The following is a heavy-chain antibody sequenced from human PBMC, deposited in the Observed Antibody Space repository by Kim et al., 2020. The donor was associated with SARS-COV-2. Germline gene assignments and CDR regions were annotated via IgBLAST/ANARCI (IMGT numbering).Heavy chain of an antibody. CDR3: ARFRRYPHGIAVAGRRNYWYFDL. CDR1: GGSFSGYY. J-gene: IGHJ2*01. Sequence: SETLSLTCAVYGGSFSGYYWSWIRQPPGKGLEWIGEINHSGSTNYNPSLKSRVTISVDTSKNQFSLKLSSVTAADTAVYYCARFRRYPHGIAVAGRRNYWYFDLWGRGTLVTVSS. V-gene: IGHV4-34*01. D-gene: IGHD6-19*01. CDR2: INHSGST.